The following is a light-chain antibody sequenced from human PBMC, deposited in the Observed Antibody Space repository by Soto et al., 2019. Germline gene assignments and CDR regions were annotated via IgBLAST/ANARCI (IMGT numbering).Light chain of an antibody. J-gene: IGLJ3*02. CDR2: EVS. V-gene: IGLV2-14*03. CDR1: SSDIGRYNY. CDR3: GSYTSATTWV. Sequence: HSALTQPASVSGSPGQSITISCTGSSSDIGRYNYVSWYQQLPGKAPKLIIYEVSNRPSGVSDRFSGSKSGNTASLSISGLQTEDEADYYCGSYTSATTWVFGGGTQLTVL.